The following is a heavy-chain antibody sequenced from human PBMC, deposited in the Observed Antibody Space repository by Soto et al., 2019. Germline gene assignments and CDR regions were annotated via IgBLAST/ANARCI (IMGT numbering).Heavy chain of an antibody. D-gene: IGHD3-9*01. CDR1: GFTFSSYG. J-gene: IGHJ4*02. CDR2: IWYDGSNK. V-gene: IGHV3-33*01. CDR3: ARDLLYYDILTGYFSSGSLDY. Sequence: GGSLRLSCAASGFTFSSYGMHWVRQAPGKGLEWVAVIWYDGSNKYYADSVKGRFTISRDNSKNTLYLQMNSLRAEDTAVYYCARDLLYYDILTGYFSSGSLDYWGQGTLVTVSS.